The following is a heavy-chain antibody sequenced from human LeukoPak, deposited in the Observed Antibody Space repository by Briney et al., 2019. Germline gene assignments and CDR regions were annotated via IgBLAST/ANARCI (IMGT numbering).Heavy chain of an antibody. J-gene: IGHJ4*02. Sequence: TGGSLRLSCAASGFTFSSYAMSWVRQAPERGLEWVSIISDSGGSTFYAGSVKGRFTVSRDNSKNTLYLQMNSLRAEDTAVYYCARDYIRRAWDWGQGTLVTVSS. CDR3: ARDYIRRAWD. CDR1: GFTFSSYA. CDR2: ISDSGGST. D-gene: IGHD3-16*01. V-gene: IGHV3-23*01.